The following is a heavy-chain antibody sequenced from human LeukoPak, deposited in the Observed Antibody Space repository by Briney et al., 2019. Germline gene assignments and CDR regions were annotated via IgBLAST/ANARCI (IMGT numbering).Heavy chain of an antibody. J-gene: IGHJ4*02. CDR3: ATTTIRLGY. V-gene: IGHV4-39*07. CDR1: GGSISSSGHY. Sequence: SETLSLTCTVSGGSISSSGHYWGWIRQPPGKGLEWIGSMYYRGSTYHNPSLKSRVTISVDTSKNQFSLKLSSVTAADTAVYYCATTTIRLGYWGQGTLVTVSS. D-gene: IGHD1-26*01. CDR2: MYYRGST.